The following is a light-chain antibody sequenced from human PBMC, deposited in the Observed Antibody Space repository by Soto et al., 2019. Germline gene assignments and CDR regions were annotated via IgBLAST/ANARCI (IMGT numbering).Light chain of an antibody. J-gene: IGLJ2*01. V-gene: IGLV2-14*01. Sequence: QSALTQPASVSGSPGQSITISCTGTSSDVGVYNYVSWYQQHPGKAPKLMIYDVSNRTSGVSNRFSGSKSGNTASLTISGLQAEDEADYYCSSYTSSNTEAVFGGGTKLTVL. CDR1: SSDVGVYNY. CDR3: SSYTSSNTEAV. CDR2: DVS.